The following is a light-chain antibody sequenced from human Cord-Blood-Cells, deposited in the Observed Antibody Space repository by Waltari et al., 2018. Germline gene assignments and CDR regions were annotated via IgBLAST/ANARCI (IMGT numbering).Light chain of an antibody. CDR3: QQSYSTPLT. CDR2: AAS. Sequence: DIQMPQSPSSLYAYVADRVTLTCRASQSISSYLNWYQQKPGKAPKLLIYAASSLQSGVPSRFSGSGSGTDFTLTISSLQPEDFATYYCQQSYSTPLTFGGGTKVEIK. CDR1: QSISSY. J-gene: IGKJ4*01. V-gene: IGKV1-39*01.